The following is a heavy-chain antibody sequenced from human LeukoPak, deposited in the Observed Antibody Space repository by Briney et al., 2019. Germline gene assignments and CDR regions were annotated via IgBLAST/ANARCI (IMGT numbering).Heavy chain of an antibody. D-gene: IGHD6-19*01. J-gene: IGHJ4*02. CDR1: GFTFSTSP. Sequence: GGSLRLSCAASGFTFSTSPMHWVGQAPGKGLEYVSAISSNGGSSYYADSVKGRFTISRDNSNNTLYLQMGSLRAEDMAVYYCARERGWYEYRGPGTPVPVSS. CDR3: ARERGWYEY. V-gene: IGHV3-64*02. CDR2: ISSNGGSS.